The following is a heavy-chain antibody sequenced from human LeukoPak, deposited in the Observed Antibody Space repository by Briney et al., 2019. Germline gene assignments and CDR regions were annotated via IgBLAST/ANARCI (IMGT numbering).Heavy chain of an antibody. J-gene: IGHJ4*02. Sequence: GASVKVSCKASGYTFTGYYMHWVRQAPGQGLEWMGWINPNSGGTSYAQKFQGWVTMTRDTSISTAYMELSRLRSDDTAVYYCARAAFWDSSGPMGYWGQGTLVTVSS. CDR2: INPNSGGT. V-gene: IGHV1-2*04. CDR3: ARAAFWDSSGPMGY. D-gene: IGHD3-22*01. CDR1: GYTFTGYY.